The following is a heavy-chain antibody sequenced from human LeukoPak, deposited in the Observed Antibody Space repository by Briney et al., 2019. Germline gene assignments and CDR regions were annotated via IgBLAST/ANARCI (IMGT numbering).Heavy chain of an antibody. J-gene: IGHJ4*02. V-gene: IGHV3-23*01. CDR2: TAGSGISK. Sequence: GGSLRLSCVASGFTFNNYAMGWVRQAPGRGLEWASSTAGSGISKDYADSVKGRFTISKDKSKNTLYLQMDNLRAEDTGVYFCARLPTFYYDSSGYHYDYWGQGTLVTVSS. CDR3: ARLPTFYYDSSGYHYDY. CDR1: GFTFNNYA. D-gene: IGHD3-22*01.